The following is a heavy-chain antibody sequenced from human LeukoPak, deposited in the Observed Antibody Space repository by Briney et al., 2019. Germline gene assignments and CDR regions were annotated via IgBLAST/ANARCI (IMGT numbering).Heavy chain of an antibody. J-gene: IGHJ6*03. D-gene: IGHD1-26*01. CDR3: ARDRGVGAQWAYYYYYMDV. V-gene: IGHV3-7*01. Sequence: PGGSLRLSCAASGFTFSSYWMSWVRQAPGKGLEWVANIKQDGSEKYYVDSVKGRFTISRDNAKNSLYLQMNSLRAEDTAVYYCARDRGVGAQWAYYYYYMDVWGKGTTVTVSS. CDR2: IKQDGSEK. CDR1: GFTFSSYW.